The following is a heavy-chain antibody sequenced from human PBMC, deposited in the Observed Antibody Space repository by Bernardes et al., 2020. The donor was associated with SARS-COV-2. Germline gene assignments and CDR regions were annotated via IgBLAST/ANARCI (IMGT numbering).Heavy chain of an antibody. V-gene: IGHV3-23*01. CDR1: GFTFSSYA. D-gene: IGHD6-6*01. CDR2: ISGSGGST. J-gene: IGHJ6*02. CDR3: AKASYSSSSHYYYYYGMDV. Sequence: GGSLRLSCAASGFTFSSYAMSWVRQAPGKGLEWVSAISGSGGSTYYADSVKGRFTISRDNSKNTLYLQMNSLRAEDTAVYYCAKASYSSSSHYYYYYGMDVWGQGTTVTVSS.